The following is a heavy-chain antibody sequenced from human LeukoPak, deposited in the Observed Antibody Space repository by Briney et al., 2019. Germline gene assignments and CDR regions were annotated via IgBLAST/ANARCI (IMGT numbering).Heavy chain of an antibody. CDR3: ARDWVAAAGNNYYYYGMDV. V-gene: IGHV4-59*01. D-gene: IGHD6-13*01. J-gene: IGHJ6*02. CDR2: IYYSGST. Sequence: SETLSLTCTVSGGSISSYYWSWIRQPPGKGLEWIGYIYYSGSTNYNPSLKSRVSMSIDTSKNQSSLKLSSVTAADTAVYYCARDWVAAAGNNYYYYGMDVWGQGTTVTVSS. CDR1: GGSISSYY.